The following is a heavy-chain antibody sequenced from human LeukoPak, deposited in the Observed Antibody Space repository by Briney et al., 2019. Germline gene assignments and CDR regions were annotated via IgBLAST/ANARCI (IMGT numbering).Heavy chain of an antibody. CDR2: ISAYSGNT. V-gene: IGHV1-18*04. CDR3: ARDGRFGELFDY. J-gene: IGHJ4*02. D-gene: IGHD3-10*01. CDR1: GYTFTGYY. Sequence: ASVKVSCKASGYTFTGYYMHWVRQAPGQGLEWMGWISAYSGNTNYAQKLQGRVTMTTDTSTSTAYMEVRSLRSDDTAVYYCARDGRFGELFDYWGQGTLVTVSS.